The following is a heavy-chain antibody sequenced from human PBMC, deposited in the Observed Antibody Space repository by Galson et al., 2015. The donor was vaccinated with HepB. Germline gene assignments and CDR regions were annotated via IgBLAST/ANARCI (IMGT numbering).Heavy chain of an antibody. Sequence: SVKVSCKASGYTFTSYGISWVRQAPGQGLEWMGWISAYNGNTNYAQKLQGRVTMTTDTSTSTAYMELRSLRSDDPAVYYCARAGGIAVAGTFFDYWGQGTLVTVSS. CDR3: ARAGGIAVAGTFFDY. V-gene: IGHV1-18*01. CDR1: GYTFTSYG. J-gene: IGHJ4*02. D-gene: IGHD6-19*01. CDR2: ISAYNGNT.